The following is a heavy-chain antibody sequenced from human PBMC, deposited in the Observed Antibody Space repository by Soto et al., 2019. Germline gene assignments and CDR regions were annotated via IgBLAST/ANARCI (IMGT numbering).Heavy chain of an antibody. CDR2: IKQDGSEK. D-gene: IGHD6-6*01. CDR3: ARERGPPSIAARRSFEP. Sequence: GGSLRLSCAASGFTFSSYWMSWVRQAPGKGLEWVANIKQDGSEKYYVDSVKGRFTISRDNAKNSLYLQMNSLRAEDTAVYYCARERGPPSIAARRSFEPWGQGTLVTVSS. V-gene: IGHV3-7*03. J-gene: IGHJ5*01. CDR1: GFTFSSYW.